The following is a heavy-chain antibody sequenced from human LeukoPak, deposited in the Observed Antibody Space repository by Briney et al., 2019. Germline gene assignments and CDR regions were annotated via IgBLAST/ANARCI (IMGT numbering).Heavy chain of an antibody. Sequence: SQNLSLTCAISGDSVSSNSASWSWIRQSPSRGLEWMGSTYYRSKWCNDYALSVKGRITINPDTSKNQFYLQLNSVTREDTAVYYCAREPCVTGSPEHWFDPWGQGNLVTVSS. CDR2: TYYRSKWCN. V-gene: IGHV6-1*01. CDR1: GDSVSSNSAS. J-gene: IGHJ5*02. D-gene: IGHD3-10*01. CDR3: AREPCVTGSPEHWFDP.